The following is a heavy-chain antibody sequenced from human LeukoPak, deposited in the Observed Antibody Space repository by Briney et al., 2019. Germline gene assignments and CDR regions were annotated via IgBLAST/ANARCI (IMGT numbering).Heavy chain of an antibody. J-gene: IGHJ4*02. CDR3: AKGVLLSRRAPPGTIDY. D-gene: IGHD2-8*01. V-gene: IGHV3-30*02. Sequence: GGSLRLSCVASGFSFSSYGMHWVRQAPGKGLEWVAFIRYDGSNKYYADSVKGRFTISRDNSKNTLYLQMNSLRAEDTAVYYCAKGVLLSRRAPPGTIDYWGQGTLVTVSS. CDR1: GFSFSSYG. CDR2: IRYDGSNK.